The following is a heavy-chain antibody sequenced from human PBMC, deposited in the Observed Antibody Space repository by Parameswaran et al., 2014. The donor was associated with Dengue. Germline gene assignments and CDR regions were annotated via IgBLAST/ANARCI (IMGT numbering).Heavy chain of an antibody. Sequence: WIRQPPGKGLEWVGCSKSKNDGGATEYSTALEGRVTISRDDSKNTVYLQMSSLKTEDTAVYYCTTPTRLIFGVVNDYWGQGALVTVSS. J-gene: IGHJ4*01. CDR3: TTPTRLIFGVVNDY. D-gene: IGHD3-3*01. CDR2: SKSKNDGGAT. V-gene: IGHV3-15*05.